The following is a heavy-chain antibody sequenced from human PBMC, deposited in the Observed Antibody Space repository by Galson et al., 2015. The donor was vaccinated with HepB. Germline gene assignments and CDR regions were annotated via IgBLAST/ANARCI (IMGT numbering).Heavy chain of an antibody. CDR3: AKFSLERDDYDACKYFDF. CDR2: MHPGDSKI. V-gene: IGHV5-51*01. D-gene: IGHD3-16*01. Sequence: QSGAEVKKPGESLNISCEVSGYTFRNSWIGWVRQVPGKGLEWLGNMHPGDSKITYSPSFQGKVTLSADESINTAYLQWSSLKASDTATYYCAKFSLERDDYDACKYFDFWGRGTLVSVSS. CDR1: GYTFRNSW. J-gene: IGHJ2*01.